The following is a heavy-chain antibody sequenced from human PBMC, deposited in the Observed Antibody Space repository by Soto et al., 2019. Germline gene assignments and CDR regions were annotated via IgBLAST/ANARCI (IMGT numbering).Heavy chain of an antibody. V-gene: IGHV4-59*01. Sequence: LSLTCTVSGGSISSYYWSWIRQPPGKGLEWIGYIYYSGSTNYNPSLKSRVTISVDTSKNQFSLKLSSVTAADTAVYYCARAPEAQTYDYWGQGTLVTVSS. CDR1: GGSISSYY. CDR2: IYYSGST. J-gene: IGHJ4*02. CDR3: ARAPEAQTYDY.